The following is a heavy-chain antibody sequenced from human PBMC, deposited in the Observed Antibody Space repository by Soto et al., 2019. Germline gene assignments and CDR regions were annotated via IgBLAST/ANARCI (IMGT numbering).Heavy chain of an antibody. D-gene: IGHD2-15*01. Sequence: SETLSLTCTVSGGSISSYYWSWIRQPPGKGLEWIGYIYYSGSTNYNPSLKSRVTISVDTSKNQFSLKLSSVTAADTAVYYCARQYSVKWFDPWGQGTLVTVSS. V-gene: IGHV4-59*08. CDR1: GGSISSYY. J-gene: IGHJ5*02. CDR2: IYYSGST. CDR3: ARQYSVKWFDP.